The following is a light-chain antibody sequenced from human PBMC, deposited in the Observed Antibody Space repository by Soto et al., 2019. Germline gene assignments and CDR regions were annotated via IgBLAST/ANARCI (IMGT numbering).Light chain of an antibody. CDR2: MAS. J-gene: IGKJ1*01. CDR1: QSISRW. V-gene: IGKV1-5*03. Sequence: DIQMTQSPSTLSASVGDRVTITCRASQSISRWLAWYRQKPGKAPKLLIYMASSLESGVPSRFSGSGSGTEFTLTISSLQPGDFATYYCQQYNSYSTFGQGTKVEIK. CDR3: QQYNSYST.